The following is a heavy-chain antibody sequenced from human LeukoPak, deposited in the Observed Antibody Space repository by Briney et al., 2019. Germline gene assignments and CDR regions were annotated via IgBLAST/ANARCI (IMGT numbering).Heavy chain of an antibody. J-gene: IGHJ2*01. CDR3: ARHVISEWYFDL. D-gene: IGHD2/OR15-2a*01. CDR2: ISRASESI. Sequence: PGGSLRLSCAASGFTFNTYSMSWVRQAPGKGLEWVSIISRASESIFYADSVKGRFTISRDNAKNSLYLQMNGLRAEDTAVYYCARHVISEWYFDLWGRGTLVTVSS. V-gene: IGHV3-21*01. CDR1: GFTFNTYS.